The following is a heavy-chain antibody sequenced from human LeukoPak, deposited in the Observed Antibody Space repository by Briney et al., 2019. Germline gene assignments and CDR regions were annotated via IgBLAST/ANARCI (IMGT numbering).Heavy chain of an antibody. CDR2: ISLTGET. V-gene: IGHV4-4*01. CDR1: GGPIRSTNW. CDR3: SRESGAFCPFGY. J-gene: IGHJ4*02. Sequence: SEPLSLTCGVSGGPIRSTNWWSSVRHPPGQGLEWLGEISLTGETNYSPSLTGRHTISLDGSRDRRSLPLTSVTAADTAIYCCSRESGAFCPFGYWGQGTLVIVPP. D-gene: IGHD1-26*01.